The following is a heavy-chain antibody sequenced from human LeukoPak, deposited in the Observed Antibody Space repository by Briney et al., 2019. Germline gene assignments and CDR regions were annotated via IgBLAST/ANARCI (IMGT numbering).Heavy chain of an antibody. V-gene: IGHV4-61*01. Sequence: PSETLSLTCTVSGGSVSSNSYYWSWVRQPPGKGLEWIGFIDYTESANYNPSLKSRVTISLDTSKNQFSVKVMSVTAADTAVYYCARITVAKTFDYWGQGTLVTVSS. CDR3: ARITVAKTFDY. J-gene: IGHJ4*02. D-gene: IGHD6-19*01. CDR2: IDYTESA. CDR1: GGSVSSNSYY.